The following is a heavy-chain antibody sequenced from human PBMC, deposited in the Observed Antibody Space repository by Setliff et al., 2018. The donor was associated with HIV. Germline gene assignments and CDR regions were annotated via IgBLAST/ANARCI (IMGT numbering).Heavy chain of an antibody. V-gene: IGHV1-46*01. J-gene: IGHJ3*02. D-gene: IGHD3-10*01. Sequence: ASVKVSCKASGYTFTSYYMHWVRQAPGQGLEWMGIINPSGGSTSYAQKFQGRVTMTRDTSTSTVYMELSSLRSEDTAVYYCAREQSLPYGSRNGAFDIWGQGTMVTVSS. CDR3: AREQSLPYGSRNGAFDI. CDR2: INPSGGST. CDR1: GYTFTSYY.